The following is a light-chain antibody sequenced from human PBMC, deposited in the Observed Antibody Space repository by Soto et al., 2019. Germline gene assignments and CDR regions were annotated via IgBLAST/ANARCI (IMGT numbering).Light chain of an antibody. CDR2: GES. CDR1: QRLXDT. CDR3: QQYNNLLTWT. V-gene: IGKV3-15*01. J-gene: IGKJ1*01. Sequence: RKSPATLSVSPGEGATLSCRASQRLXDTFDWYKAKPGQAPRILIXGESTRATVIPARFIGSGSGKEFTLNISSMQSEDFSVYYCQQYNNLLTWTFSQGTKVDI.